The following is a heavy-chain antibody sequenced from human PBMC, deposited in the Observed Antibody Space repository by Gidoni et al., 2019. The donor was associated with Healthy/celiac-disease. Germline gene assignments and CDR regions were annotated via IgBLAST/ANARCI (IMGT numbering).Heavy chain of an antibody. Sequence: EVQLVESGGGLVQPGRSLRLSCAASGFTFSSYWMHWVGQAPGKGLVWVSRINRDGSSTSYADSVKGRFTISRDNAKNTLYLQMNSLRAEDTAVYYCARQMRGGWFDPWGQGTLVTVSS. CDR2: INRDGSST. CDR1: GFTFSSYW. CDR3: ARQMRGGWFDP. V-gene: IGHV3-74*01. D-gene: IGHD3-16*01. J-gene: IGHJ5*02.